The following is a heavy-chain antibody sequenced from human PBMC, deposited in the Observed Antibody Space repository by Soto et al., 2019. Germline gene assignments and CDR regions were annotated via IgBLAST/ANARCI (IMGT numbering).Heavy chain of an antibody. CDR2: LIHGGST. CDR3: ARSPLGYDYVRQTWREVGDSFDI. J-gene: IGHJ3*02. V-gene: IGHV4-34*12. Sequence: ETLSLTCAIYGASLGGFHWTWLRQAPGKGLEWIGELIHGGSTNYNPSLKGRVSFSLDTSKNQFSLHLMSVTAADTAVYYCARSPLGYDYVRQTWREVGDSFDIWGRGTLVTVSS. D-gene: IGHD3-16*01. CDR1: GASLGGFH.